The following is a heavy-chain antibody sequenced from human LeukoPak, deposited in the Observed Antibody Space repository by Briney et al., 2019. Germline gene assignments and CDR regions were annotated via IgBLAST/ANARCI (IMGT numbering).Heavy chain of an antibody. CDR1: GGSISSYY. V-gene: IGHV4-59*08. D-gene: IGHD7-27*01. CDR2: VYHTGNT. CDR3: ARHPFSNPFDF. J-gene: IGHJ4*02. Sequence: PSETLSLICTVSGGSISSYYWSWIRQPPGKGLEWIGYVYHTGNTDYNPSLRSRVTISLDTSKSHFTLSLSSATAADTAVYFCARHPFSNPFDFWGRGTLVTVSS.